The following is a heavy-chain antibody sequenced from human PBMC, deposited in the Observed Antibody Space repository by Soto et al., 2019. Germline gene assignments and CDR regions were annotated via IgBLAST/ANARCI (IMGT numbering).Heavy chain of an antibody. V-gene: IGHV3-23*01. J-gene: IGHJ4*02. D-gene: IGHD1-7*01. CDR1: GFTFSSYA. CDR2: ISGSGGST. Sequence: GGSLRLSCAASGFTFSSYAMSWVRQAPGKGLEWVSAISGSGGSTYYADSVKGRFTISRDNSKNKLYLQMNSLRAEDTAVYYCAKDLVEGRRTGTKTMGYFDYWGQGTLVTVSS. CDR3: AKDLVEGRRTGTKTMGYFDY.